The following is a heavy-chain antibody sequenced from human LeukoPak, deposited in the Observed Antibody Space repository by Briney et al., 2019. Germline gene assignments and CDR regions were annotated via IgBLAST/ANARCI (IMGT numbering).Heavy chain of an antibody. CDR3: VRTHTNCGGDCYPDY. CDR2: MNPNSGNT. V-gene: IGHV1-8*01. J-gene: IGHJ4*02. CDR1: GYTFTSYD. Sequence: ASVKVSCKASGYTFTSYDINWVRQATGQGLEWMGWMNPNSGNTGYAQKFQGRVTMTRNTSISTAYMELSSLRSEDTAVYYCVRTHTNCGGDCYPDYWGQGTLVTVSS. D-gene: IGHD2-21*02.